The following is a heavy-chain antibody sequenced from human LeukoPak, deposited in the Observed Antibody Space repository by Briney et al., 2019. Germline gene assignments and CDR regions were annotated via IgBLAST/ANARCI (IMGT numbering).Heavy chain of an antibody. CDR2: IYYSGST. J-gene: IGHJ4*02. D-gene: IGHD5-12*01. CDR1: GGSISSSSYY. CDR3: ARDLAGTISG. V-gene: IGHV4-39*07. Sequence: PSETLSLTCTVSGGSISSSSYYWGWIRQPPGKGLEWIGSIYYSGSTYYNPSLKSRVTISVGTSKNQFSLKLSSVTAADTAVYYCARDLAGTISGWGQGTLVTVSS.